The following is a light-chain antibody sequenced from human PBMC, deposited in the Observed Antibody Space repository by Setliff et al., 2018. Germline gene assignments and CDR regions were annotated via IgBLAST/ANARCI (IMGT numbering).Light chain of an antibody. CDR1: SSDIGSYNL. CDR3: CSYAGSRTYVI. CDR2: EVS. Sequence: QSALTQPPSASGSPGQSVTISCTGTSSDIGSYNLVSWYQQFPGKAPKLMIYEVSKRPSGVSNRFSGSKSGNTASLTISGLQAEDEADYYCCSYAGSRTYVIFGGGTKVTVL. V-gene: IGLV2-23*02. J-gene: IGLJ2*01.